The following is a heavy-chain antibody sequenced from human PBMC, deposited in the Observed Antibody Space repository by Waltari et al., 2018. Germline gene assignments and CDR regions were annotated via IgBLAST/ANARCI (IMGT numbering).Heavy chain of an antibody. V-gene: IGHV3-30*02. CDR1: GFTFSSYG. Sequence: QVQLVESGGGVVQPGGSLRLSCAASGFTFSSYGMHWVRQAPGKGLEWVAFIRYDGSNKYYADSVKGRFTISRDNSKNTLYLQMNSLRAEDTAVYYCAKDHLTTVTTWLDYWGQGTLVTVSS. CDR2: IRYDGSNK. D-gene: IGHD4-17*01. CDR3: AKDHLTTVTTWLDY. J-gene: IGHJ4*02.